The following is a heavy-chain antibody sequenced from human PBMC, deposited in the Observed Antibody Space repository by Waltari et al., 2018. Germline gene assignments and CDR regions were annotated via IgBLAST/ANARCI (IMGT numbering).Heavy chain of an antibody. V-gene: IGHV3-49*04. CDR1: GFPFGDYA. D-gene: IGHD5-18*01. CDR3: TSAPLYSYGFFGAFDI. CDR2: IRSKAYGGTT. J-gene: IGHJ3*02. Sequence: EVQLVESGGGLVQPGRSLRLSCTASGFPFGDYAMSWVRQAPGKGLEWVGFIRSKAYGGTTEYAASVKGRFTISRDDSKSIAYLQMNSLKTEDTAVYYCTSAPLYSYGFFGAFDIWGQGTMVTVSS.